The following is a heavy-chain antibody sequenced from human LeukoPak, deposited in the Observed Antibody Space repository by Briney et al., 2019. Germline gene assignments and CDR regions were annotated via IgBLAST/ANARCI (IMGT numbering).Heavy chain of an antibody. V-gene: IGHV4-4*07. CDR3: ARDLGYCSGGSCYYYYYGMDV. CDR2: IYTSGST. J-gene: IGHJ6*02. D-gene: IGHD2-15*01. CDR1: GGSISSYY. Sequence: SETLSLTCTVSGGSISSYYWSWIRQPAGKGLEWIGRIYTSGSTNYNPSLKSRVTMSVDTSKNQFSLKLSSVTAADTAVYCCARDLGYCSGGSCYYYYYGMDVWGQGTTVTVSS.